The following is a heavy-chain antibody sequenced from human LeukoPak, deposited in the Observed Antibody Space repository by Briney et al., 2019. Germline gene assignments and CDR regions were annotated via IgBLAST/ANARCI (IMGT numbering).Heavy chain of an antibody. Sequence: GGSLRLSCAASGFTLSSYGMHWVRQAPGKGLEWVAVIWFDGSNKYYADSVKGRFTISRDNSWNTLYLQMNSLRADDTAVYYCARDSGTGYCSSTSCDTIGYWGQGTLVTVSS. V-gene: IGHV3-33*01. J-gene: IGHJ4*02. CDR2: IWFDGSNK. CDR1: GFTLSSYG. CDR3: ARDSGTGYCSSTSCDTIGY. D-gene: IGHD2-2*02.